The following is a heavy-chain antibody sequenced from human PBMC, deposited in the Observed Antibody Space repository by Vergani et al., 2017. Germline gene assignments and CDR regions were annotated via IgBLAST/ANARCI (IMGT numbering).Heavy chain of an antibody. CDR2: ISFDGTNE. V-gene: IGHV3-30-3*01. CDR1: GFALNRHA. J-gene: IGHJ4*02. D-gene: IGHD2-2*02. CDR3: VRDRGLXAGGRCYTEAWNY. Sequence: QVQLVESGGGVVQPGTSLTLSCVVSGFALNRHAMYWVRQAPGKGLEWVVGISFDGTNEYYPDLVKGQFTISRDIAKNTLYLQVRSLRLEDAGVYHCVRDRGLXAGGRCYTEAWNYWGQGTPVTVSS.